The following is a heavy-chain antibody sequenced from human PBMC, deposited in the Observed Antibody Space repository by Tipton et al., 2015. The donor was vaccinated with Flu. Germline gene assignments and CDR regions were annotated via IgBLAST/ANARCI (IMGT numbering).Heavy chain of an antibody. J-gene: IGHJ2*01. CDR1: GFTVSNNY. V-gene: IGHV3-53*01. CDR3: ARVVLPYYWYLDL. D-gene: IGHD2-21*01. Sequence: QLVQSGGGLIQPGGSLRLSCAASGFTVSNNYLSWVRQAPGKGLEWVSVIYSGGSTYYADSVKGRFTISRDNSKNTLYLQMNSLRAEDTAVYYCARVVLPYYWYLDLWGRGTLVTVSS. CDR2: IYSGGST.